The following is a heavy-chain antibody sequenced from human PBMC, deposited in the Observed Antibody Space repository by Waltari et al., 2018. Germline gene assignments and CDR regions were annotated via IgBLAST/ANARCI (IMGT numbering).Heavy chain of an antibody. CDR1: GGSISSSAYY. CDR3: ARQSYYDESGHD. Sequence: QLQLQESGPGLVKPSETLSLTCTVSGGSISSSAYYWVWIRQPPGKGLECIGSIYYSGNTYYNPSLNSRVTISVATSKSQFSLKLSSVTAADTAIYYCARQSYYDESGHDWGQGTLVTVSS. CDR2: IYYSGNT. D-gene: IGHD3-22*01. J-gene: IGHJ4*02. V-gene: IGHV4-39*01.